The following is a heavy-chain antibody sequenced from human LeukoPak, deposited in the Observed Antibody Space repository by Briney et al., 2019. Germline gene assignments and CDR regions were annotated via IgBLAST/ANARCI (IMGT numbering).Heavy chain of an antibody. V-gene: IGHV1-46*02. D-gene: IGHD6-19*01. Sequence: PSVKVSCKASGYIFNNHYMYWVRQPPGQGREWMGVINLSGCSTSYAQRFQGRVTMTTDTSTRTVYMEVNSLRSEDTAVYYCARQGTYSSAIGMGYWGQGTLVTVSS. J-gene: IGHJ4*02. CDR1: GYIFNNHY. CDR2: INLSGCST. CDR3: ARQGTYSSAIGMGY.